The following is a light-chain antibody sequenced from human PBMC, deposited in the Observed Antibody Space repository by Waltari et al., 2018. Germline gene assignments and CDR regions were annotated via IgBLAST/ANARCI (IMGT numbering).Light chain of an antibody. CDR3: QSSDKDLNVL. CDR2: ENY. V-gene: IGLV1-40*01. Sequence: QSVLTQPPSVSGAPGQPVTLPCTRANSSIGNAFVQWYQQLPGTAPKLLIYENYRRPSGISDRFSGSQSATSVSLTITGLQSEDEADYYCQSSDKDLNVLFGGGTRLTVL. J-gene: IGLJ2*01. CDR1: NSSIGNAFV.